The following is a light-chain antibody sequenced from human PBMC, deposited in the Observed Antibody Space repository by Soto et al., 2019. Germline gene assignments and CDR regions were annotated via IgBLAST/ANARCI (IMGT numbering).Light chain of an antibody. CDR2: SND. Sequence: QSVLAQPPSASGTPGQRVTISCSGSNSNIGRNDVTWYQQVPGTAPQCLIYSNDQRPSGVPDRISGSRSGTSASRAISGLQSGDDAEDVFAAWDDTLRARVFGGGTKLTVL. CDR3: AAWDDTLRARV. CDR1: NSNIGRND. V-gene: IGLV1-44*01. J-gene: IGLJ2*01.